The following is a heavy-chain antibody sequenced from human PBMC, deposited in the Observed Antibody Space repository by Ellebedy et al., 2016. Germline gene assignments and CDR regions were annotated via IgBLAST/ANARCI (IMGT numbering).Heavy chain of an antibody. J-gene: IGHJ4*02. CDR3: ARDQGTHYSGSHDY. D-gene: IGHD1-26*01. CDR1: GFTFSDHD. Sequence: GGSLRLSCAASGFTFSDHDMDWVRQAPGKGLEWVGRIGNKANSFTTEYAAFVRGRFTISRDDSSDSLYLQMNSLKTEDTAVYYCARDQGTHYSGSHDYWGQGTLVTVSS. V-gene: IGHV3-72*01. CDR2: IGNKANSFTT.